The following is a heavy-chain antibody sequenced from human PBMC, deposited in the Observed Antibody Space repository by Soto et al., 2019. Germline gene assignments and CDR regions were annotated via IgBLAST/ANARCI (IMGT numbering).Heavy chain of an antibody. Sequence: SETLSLTCTVSGGSISSGDYYWSWIRQPPGKGLEWIWYIYYSGSTYYNPSLKSRVTISVDTSKNQFSLKLSSVTAADTAVYYCARTLLELSSSGPGNWFDPWGQGTLVTVS. CDR3: ARTLLELSSSGPGNWFDP. V-gene: IGHV4-30-4*01. J-gene: IGHJ5*02. D-gene: IGHD6-6*01. CDR2: IYYSGST. CDR1: GGSISSGDYY.